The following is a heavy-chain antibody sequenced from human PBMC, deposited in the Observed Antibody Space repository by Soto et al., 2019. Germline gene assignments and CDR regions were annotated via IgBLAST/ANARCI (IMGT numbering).Heavy chain of an antibody. Sequence: VELVETGGGLIQPGGSLRLSCAVSGLTVSRTQMSWVRQAPGKGLQWVSVIYSAGSTYYANAVKGRFTISRDISENTLYLQMNSLRPEDTAVYYCAKERRVYYGSGSSPLFDYWGQGTLVTVSS. J-gene: IGHJ4*02. V-gene: IGHV3-53*02. CDR1: GLTVSRTQ. CDR2: IYSAGST. CDR3: AKERRVYYGSGSSPLFDY. D-gene: IGHD3-10*01.